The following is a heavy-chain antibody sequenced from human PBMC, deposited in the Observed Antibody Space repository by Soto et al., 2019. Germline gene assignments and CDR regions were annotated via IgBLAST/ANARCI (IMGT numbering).Heavy chain of an antibody. D-gene: IGHD3-22*01. V-gene: IGHV3-30*18. CDR3: AKDTYYHDSSGYYTFDY. CDR1: GFIFRSYG. Sequence: HPGGSLRLSCAASGFIFRSYGMHWVRQAPGKGLEWVAAISYDGSNKFYVDPVKGRFTISRDNSKNTVDLQMNSLRVEDTAVFYCAKDTYYHDSSGYYTFDYWGQGTLVTV. CDR2: ISYDGSNK. J-gene: IGHJ4*02.